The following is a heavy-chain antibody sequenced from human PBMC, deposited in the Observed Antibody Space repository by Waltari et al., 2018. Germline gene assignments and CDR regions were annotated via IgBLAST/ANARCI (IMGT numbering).Heavy chain of an antibody. V-gene: IGHV4-39*07. Sequence: QLQLPESGPGLVKPSETLSLTCTVSGGSISSSSYYWGWIRQPPGKGLEWIGSIYYSGSTYYNPSLKSRVTISVDTSKNQFSLKLSSVTAADTAVYYCARVRPEYYDSSNFDYWGQGTLVTVSS. CDR1: GGSISSSSYY. CDR3: ARVRPEYYDSSNFDY. D-gene: IGHD3-22*01. J-gene: IGHJ4*02. CDR2: IYYSGST.